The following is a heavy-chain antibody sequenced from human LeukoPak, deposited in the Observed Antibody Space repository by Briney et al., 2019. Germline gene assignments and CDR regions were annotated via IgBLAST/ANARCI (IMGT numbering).Heavy chain of an antibody. CDR3: ARAEILYTAGGMDV. CDR2: INPNSGGT. D-gene: IGHD2/OR15-2a*01. V-gene: IGHV1-2*02. J-gene: IGHJ6*02. Sequence: ASVKVSCKDSGYTFTGYYIHWVRQAPGQGLEWMGWINPNSGGTNYAQKFQGGVTMTRDTSITTAYMELSRLRSDHTAVYYCARAEILYTAGGMDVWGQGTTVTVSS. CDR1: GYTFTGYY.